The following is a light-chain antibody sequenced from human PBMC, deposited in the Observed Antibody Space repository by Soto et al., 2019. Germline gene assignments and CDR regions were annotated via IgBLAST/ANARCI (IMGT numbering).Light chain of an antibody. Sequence: QSALTQPASVSGSPGQSITISCTGTSSDVGTYKYVSWYQQLPGKAPKLMIYEVSNRPSGVSNRFSGSKSGNTASLTISGLQAEDEADYYCSSYTSSSTGVFGTGTKVTVL. V-gene: IGLV2-14*01. CDR3: SSYTSSSTGV. CDR2: EVS. J-gene: IGLJ1*01. CDR1: SSDVGTYKY.